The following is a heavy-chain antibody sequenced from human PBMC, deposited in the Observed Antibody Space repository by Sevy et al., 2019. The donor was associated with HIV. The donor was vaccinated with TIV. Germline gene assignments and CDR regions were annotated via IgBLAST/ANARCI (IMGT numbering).Heavy chain of an antibody. D-gene: IGHD2-15*01. CDR2: ISGSGRFT. V-gene: IGHV3-23*01. CDR1: EFTFSSYA. Sequence: GGSLRLSCSASEFTFSSYAMSWVRQAPGKGLEWVSSISGSGRFTYYADFVEGRFIIPRDNSKNTRSVQMNSLRAGDTAVYYCAKGFCSGATCPRDYYYYGMDVWGQGTTVTVSS. J-gene: IGHJ6*02. CDR3: AKGFCSGATCPRDYYYYGMDV.